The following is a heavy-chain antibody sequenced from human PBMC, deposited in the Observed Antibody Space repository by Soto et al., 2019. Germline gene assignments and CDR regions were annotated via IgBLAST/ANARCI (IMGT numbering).Heavy chain of an antibody. CDR2: IYPGDSDT. CDR3: ARLAAAGTYHYYYGMDV. J-gene: IGHJ6*02. D-gene: IGHD6-13*01. V-gene: IGHV5-51*01. Sequence: PGESLKISCKGSGYSFTSYWIGWVRQMPGKGLEWMGIIYPGDSDTRYSPSFQGQVTISADKSISTAYLQWSSLKASDTAMYYCARLAAAGTYHYYYGMDVWGQGTTVTV. CDR1: GYSFTSYW.